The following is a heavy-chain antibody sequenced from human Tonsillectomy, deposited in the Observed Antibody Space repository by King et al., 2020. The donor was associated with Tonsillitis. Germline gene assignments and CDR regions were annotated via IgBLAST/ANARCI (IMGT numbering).Heavy chain of an antibody. V-gene: IGHV3-30*18. J-gene: IGHJ2*01. Sequence: VQLVESGGGVVQPGRSLRLSCAASGFTFSSYGMHWVRQAPGKGLEWVAVISYDGSNKYYADSVKGRFTISRDNSKNTLYLQMNSLRAEDTAVYYCAKDEWGSNWYFDLWGRGTLVTVSS. CDR2: ISYDGSNK. D-gene: IGHD1-26*01. CDR1: GFTFSSYG. CDR3: AKDEWGSNWYFDL.